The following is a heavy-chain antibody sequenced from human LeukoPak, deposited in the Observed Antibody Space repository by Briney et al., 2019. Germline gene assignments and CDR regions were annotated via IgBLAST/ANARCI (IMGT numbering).Heavy chain of an antibody. D-gene: IGHD3-10*01. CDR1: GYSFTSYW. Sequence: GESLKISCKGSGYSFTSYWIGWVRQMPGKGLEWMGIIYPGDSDTTYSPHFQGQVTISADKSISTAYLQWSSLKASDTAMYYCARGREWFGELLRGEFDYWGQGTLVTVSS. J-gene: IGHJ4*02. CDR2: IYPGDSDT. V-gene: IGHV5-51*01. CDR3: ARGREWFGELLRGEFDY.